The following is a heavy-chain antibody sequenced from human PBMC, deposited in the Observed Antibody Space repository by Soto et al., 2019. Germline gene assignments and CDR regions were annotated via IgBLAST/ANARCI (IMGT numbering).Heavy chain of an antibody. CDR2: FYYSGST. D-gene: IGHD4-17*01. V-gene: IGHV4-39*01. J-gene: IGHJ3*02. Sequence: QLQLQESGPGLVKPSETLSLTCTVSGGSISSSSYYCGWIRQPPGKGLEWIGSFYYSGSTYYNPSLKSRVTISVDTSKNQFSLKLSSVTAADTAVYYCARRPYGVQDGFDIWGQGTMVTVSS. CDR3: ARRPYGVQDGFDI. CDR1: GGSISSSSYY.